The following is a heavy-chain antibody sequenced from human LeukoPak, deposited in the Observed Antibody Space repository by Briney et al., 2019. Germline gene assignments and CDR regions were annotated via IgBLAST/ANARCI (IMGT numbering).Heavy chain of an antibody. J-gene: IGHJ4*02. V-gene: IGHV5-51*01. Sequence: NSGESLKISCKGSEYSFATYWIGWVRQVREQPVEWMGIFFPGDSDTRYSPSFRGQVTISGDKPISTAYLQWSSLKASDTAIYYCASEYCSGGNCYFDYWGQGTLVTVSS. CDR3: ASEYCSGGNCYFDY. CDR1: EYSFATYW. CDR2: FFPGDSDT. D-gene: IGHD2-15*01.